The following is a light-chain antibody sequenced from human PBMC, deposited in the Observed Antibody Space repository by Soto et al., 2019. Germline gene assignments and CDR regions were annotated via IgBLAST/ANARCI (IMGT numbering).Light chain of an antibody. V-gene: IGLV2-14*01. J-gene: IGLJ1*01. CDR3: SSFSSSNTLSI. CDR1: SSDIGTYNY. Sequence: QSALTQPASVSGSPGQSITISCTGTSSDIGTYNYVSWYRQYPGKTPKLMIYEVSYRPSGVSSRFSGSRSGNTASLTISGLQAEDEADYYCSSFSSSNTLSIFGTGTKLTVL. CDR2: EVS.